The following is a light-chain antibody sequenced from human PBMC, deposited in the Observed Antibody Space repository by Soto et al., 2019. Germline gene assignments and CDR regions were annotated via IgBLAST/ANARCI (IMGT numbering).Light chain of an antibody. CDR1: QSVNSN. V-gene: IGKV3-15*01. CDR3: QQYNSWPRT. CDR2: GAS. J-gene: IGKJ1*01. Sequence: EIVMTQSPATLSVSPGERATLSCRASQSVNSNLAWYQQKPGQAPRLLIYGASSRATGIPARFSGSGSGTEFTLTITSLQYEDFAVYYCQQYNSWPRTFGQGTKVDIK.